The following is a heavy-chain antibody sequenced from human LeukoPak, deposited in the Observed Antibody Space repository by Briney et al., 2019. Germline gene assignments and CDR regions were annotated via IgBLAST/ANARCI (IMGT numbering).Heavy chain of an antibody. Sequence: SETLSLTCTVSGGSISSGSYYWSWIRQPAGKGLEWIGRIYTSGSTNYNPSLKSRVTISVDTSKNQFSLKLSSVTAADTAVYYCASGHKESSTSWYSPKGGWFRFDYWGQGTLVTVSS. J-gene: IGHJ4*02. CDR1: GGSISSGSYY. CDR3: ASGHKESSTSWYSPKGGWFRFDY. D-gene: IGHD2-2*02. CDR2: IYTSGST. V-gene: IGHV4-61*02.